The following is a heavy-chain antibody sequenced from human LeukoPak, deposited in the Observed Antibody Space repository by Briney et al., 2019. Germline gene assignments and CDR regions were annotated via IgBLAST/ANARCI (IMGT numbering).Heavy chain of an antibody. D-gene: IGHD1-26*01. J-gene: IGHJ4*02. CDR2: IYSSGST. V-gene: IGHV4-39*01. CDR3: AKSGGYGLIDY. Sequence: SETLSLTCAVSGASISGSGYYWGWIRQPPGTGLEWIGNIYSSGSTYYNASLQSRVTISIDTSKNQFSLRLNSVTAADTATYYCAKSGGYGLIDYWGQGTRVTVSS. CDR1: GASISGSGYY.